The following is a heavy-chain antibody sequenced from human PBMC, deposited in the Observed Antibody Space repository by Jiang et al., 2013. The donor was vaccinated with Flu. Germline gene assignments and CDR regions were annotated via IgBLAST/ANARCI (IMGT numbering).Heavy chain of an antibody. J-gene: IGHJ4*02. CDR2: ITNTGKTI. D-gene: IGHD1-26*01. CDR1: GFMFSAYS. Sequence: VQLLESGGGLVQPGGSLRLSCAASGFMFSAYSMDWVRQAPGKGLEWVSYITNTGKTIHYGDSVEGRFTVSRDNANNLLFLQMNSLRDEDTAVYYCAKRGMGALDFWGQGILVTVSS. V-gene: IGHV3-48*02. CDR3: AKRGMGALDF.